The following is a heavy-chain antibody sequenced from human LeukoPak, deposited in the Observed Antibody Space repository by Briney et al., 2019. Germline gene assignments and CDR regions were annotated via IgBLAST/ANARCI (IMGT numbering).Heavy chain of an antibody. CDR2: ISSSSSTI. Sequence: RGSLRLSCAASGFTFSSYSMNWVRQAPGKGLEWVSYISSSSSTIYYADSVKGRFTISRDNAKNSLYLQMNSLRAEDTAVYYCARFTMVRGVTPAWFDPWGQGTLVTVSS. D-gene: IGHD3-10*01. CDR3: ARFTMVRGVTPAWFDP. CDR1: GFTFSSYS. V-gene: IGHV3-48*04. J-gene: IGHJ5*02.